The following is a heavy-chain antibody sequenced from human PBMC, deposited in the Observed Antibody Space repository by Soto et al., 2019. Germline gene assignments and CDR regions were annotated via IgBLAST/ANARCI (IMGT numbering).Heavy chain of an antibody. Sequence: SETLYLTCTVSGGSTLIGGHYWICIRQQTGKGLEWIGRIFFSGNTHYSPSLNSRLTFSLDTAQNQYSLKLTSVTVADTAIYTNPRDNNGGMFDFWGPGTLVTVSS. CDR2: IFFSGNT. V-gene: IGHV4-31*03. J-gene: IGHJ4*02. CDR1: GGSTLIGGHY. D-gene: IGHD2-15*01. CDR3: PRDNNGGMFDF.